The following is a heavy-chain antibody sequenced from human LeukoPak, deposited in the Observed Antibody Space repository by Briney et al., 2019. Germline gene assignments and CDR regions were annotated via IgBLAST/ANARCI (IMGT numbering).Heavy chain of an antibody. CDR3: MCWGTDNH. V-gene: IGHV3-7*01. J-gene: IGHJ4*02. CDR1: GLTFRSYW. Sequence: GGSLRLSCTFSGLTFRSYWMNWVRQAPGKGLEWVANINPGGNEIRSVDSVKGRSIISRDNAKNSLDLQMSSLRVEDTAVYYCMCWGTDNHWGQGILVTVPS. CDR2: INPGGNEI. D-gene: IGHD7-27*01.